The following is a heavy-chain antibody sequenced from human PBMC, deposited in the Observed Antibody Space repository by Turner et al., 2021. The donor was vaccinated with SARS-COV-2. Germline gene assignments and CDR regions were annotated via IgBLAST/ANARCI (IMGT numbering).Heavy chain of an antibody. V-gene: IGHV4-4*02. D-gene: IGHD6-19*01. CDR3: AIKLWYISGWYAVDP. Sequence: VQMQESGPGPVKPSGTLSLTCAVSGGSISSSNWWIWVRQPPGNGVEWIGEIDHRGSPNNNPSLKGRITIAVDTSKNQCSLKLSSVTAADTAVYYCAIKLWYISGWYAVDPWGQGTLVTVSS. CDR1: GGSISSSNW. J-gene: IGHJ5*02. CDR2: IDHRGSP.